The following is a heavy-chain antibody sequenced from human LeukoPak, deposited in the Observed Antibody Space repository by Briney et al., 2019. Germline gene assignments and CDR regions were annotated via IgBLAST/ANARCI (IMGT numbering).Heavy chain of an antibody. V-gene: IGHV1-2*02. CDR3: AREGYCSKTSCYGAWFDP. Sequence: GASVNVSFKSSVYTFTGYYIHWVRQAPGQGRDGMGWINPNNGGTNYSHKFQVRASITSDSSINTAYMDLNTLKSDDTAVYFCAREGYCSKTSCYGAWFDPWGQGTLVTVSS. J-gene: IGHJ5*02. CDR2: INPNNGGT. CDR1: VYTFTGYY. D-gene: IGHD2-2*01.